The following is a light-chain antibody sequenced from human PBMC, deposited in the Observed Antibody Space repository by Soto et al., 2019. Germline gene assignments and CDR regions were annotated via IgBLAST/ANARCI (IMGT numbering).Light chain of an antibody. CDR2: GAS. CDR3: QQYNNWWT. CDR1: QSVSSN. Sequence: EIVLTQSPGTLSLSPGERATLSCRASQSVSSNSLAWYQQRPGQAPRLLIYGASTRATGIPARFSGSGSGTEFTLTISSLHSEDFAVYYCQQYNNWWTFGQGTKVDIK. J-gene: IGKJ1*01. V-gene: IGKV3-15*01.